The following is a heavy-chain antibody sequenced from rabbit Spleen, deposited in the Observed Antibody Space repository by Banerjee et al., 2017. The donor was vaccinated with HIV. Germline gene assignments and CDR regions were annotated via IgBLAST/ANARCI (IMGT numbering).Heavy chain of an antibody. V-gene: IGHV1S40*01. D-gene: IGHD1-1*01. CDR3: ARDLTGVIGWNFSL. J-gene: IGHJ4*01. CDR2: IRTSSGST. CDR1: GLDFSSSYW. Sequence: QSLEESGGDLVKPGASLTLTCKASGLDFSSSYWISWVRQAPGKGLEWIACIRTSSGSTWYASWAKGRFTISKTSSTTVTLRMTSLTAADRATYFCARDLTGVIGWNFSLWGPGTLVTVS.